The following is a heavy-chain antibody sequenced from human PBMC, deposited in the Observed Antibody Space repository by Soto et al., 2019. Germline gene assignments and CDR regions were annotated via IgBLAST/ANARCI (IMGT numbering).Heavy chain of an antibody. CDR2: IYYSGSP. CDR1: GDSITSNIYF. V-gene: IGHV4-39*07. J-gene: IGHJ4*02. CDR3: ARGSTTEKVDS. Sequence: PSETLSLTCTVSGDSITSNIYFWAWIRQPPGKGLEWIGSIYYSGSPYNNPSLRSRVTISADTSMNQFSLALTSVTAADTAIYYCARGSTTEKVDSWGQGILVTVSS.